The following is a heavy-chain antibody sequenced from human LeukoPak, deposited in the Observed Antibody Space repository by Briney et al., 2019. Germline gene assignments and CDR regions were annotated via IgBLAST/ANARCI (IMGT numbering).Heavy chain of an antibody. Sequence: GGSLRLSCAASGFTFSSYAMSWVRQAPGKGLEWVSAISGSGGSTYYADSVKGRFTISRDNSKNTLYLQMNSLRAEDTAVYYCARVEKLLWFGGGFDYWGQGTLVTVSS. D-gene: IGHD3-10*01. J-gene: IGHJ4*02. CDR3: ARVEKLLWFGGGFDY. CDR1: GFTFSSYA. CDR2: ISGSGGST. V-gene: IGHV3-23*01.